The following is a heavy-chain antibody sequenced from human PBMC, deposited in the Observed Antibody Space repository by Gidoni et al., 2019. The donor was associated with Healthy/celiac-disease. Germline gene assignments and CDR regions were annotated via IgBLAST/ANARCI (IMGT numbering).Heavy chain of an antibody. CDR1: GYTFTSYG. Sequence: QVQLVQSGAEVQMPGASVTVSCKASGYTFTSYGIIWVRQAPGQGLEWMGWISAYNGNTNYAQKLQGRVTMTTDTSTSTAYMELRSLRSDDTAVYYCARDFLVGIAAAGTDYGGQGTLVTVSS. CDR2: ISAYNGNT. V-gene: IGHV1-18*01. CDR3: ARDFLVGIAAAGTDY. D-gene: IGHD6-13*01. J-gene: IGHJ4*02.